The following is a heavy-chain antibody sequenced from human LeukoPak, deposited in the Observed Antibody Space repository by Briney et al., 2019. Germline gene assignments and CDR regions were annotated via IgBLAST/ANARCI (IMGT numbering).Heavy chain of an antibody. CDR1: GFTFSSYW. CDR3: ARALVVVAASWFDP. Sequence: TGGSLRLSCAASGFTFSSYWMSWVRQAPGKGLEWVANIKQDGSEKYYVDSVKGRFTISRDNAKNSLYLQMNSLRAEDTAVYYCARALVVVAASWFDPWGQGTLVTVSS. D-gene: IGHD2-15*01. V-gene: IGHV3-7*01. CDR2: IKQDGSEK. J-gene: IGHJ5*02.